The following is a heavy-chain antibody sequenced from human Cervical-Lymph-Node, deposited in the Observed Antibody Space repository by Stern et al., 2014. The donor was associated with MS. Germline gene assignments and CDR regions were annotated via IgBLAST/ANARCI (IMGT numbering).Heavy chain of an antibody. Sequence: EVQLLESGAEVKKPGESLKISCKGSGYSFTNYWIGWVRQMPGKGLEWMGIIYPGDSDTRYSPSFQGQVTISADKSISTAYLQWSSLKASDTAMYYCARVVVCSSSSCYEGIDYWGQGTLVTVSS. CDR2: IYPGDSDT. V-gene: IGHV5-51*03. CDR1: GYSFTNYW. J-gene: IGHJ4*02. CDR3: ARVVVCSSSSCYEGIDY. D-gene: IGHD2-2*01.